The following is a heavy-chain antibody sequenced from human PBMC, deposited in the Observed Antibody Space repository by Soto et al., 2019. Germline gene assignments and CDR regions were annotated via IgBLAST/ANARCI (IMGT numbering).Heavy chain of an antibody. Sequence: GGSLRLSCAASGFTFSSYAMSWVRQAPGKGLEWVSAISGSGGSTYYADSVKGRFTISGDNSKNTLYLQMNSLRAEDTAVYYCAKGENRIAAAGTDYWGQGTLVTVSS. V-gene: IGHV3-23*01. CDR1: GFTFSSYA. CDR3: AKGENRIAAAGTDY. J-gene: IGHJ4*02. CDR2: ISGSGGST. D-gene: IGHD6-13*01.